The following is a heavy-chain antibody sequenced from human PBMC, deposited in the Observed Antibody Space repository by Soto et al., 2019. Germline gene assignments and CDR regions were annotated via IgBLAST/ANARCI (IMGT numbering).Heavy chain of an antibody. Sequence: QITLKESGPTLVKPTQTLTLTCTFSGFSLSTSGVGVGWIRQPPGKALEWLALIYWDDDKRYSPSLKSRLTITKDTSKNQVVLTMTNMDPVDTATYYCAHFLVDLWSDNGGHNWFDPWGQGTLVTVSS. D-gene: IGHD3-3*01. CDR3: AHFLVDLWSDNGGHNWFDP. CDR2: IYWDDDK. J-gene: IGHJ5*02. CDR1: GFSLSTSGVG. V-gene: IGHV2-5*02.